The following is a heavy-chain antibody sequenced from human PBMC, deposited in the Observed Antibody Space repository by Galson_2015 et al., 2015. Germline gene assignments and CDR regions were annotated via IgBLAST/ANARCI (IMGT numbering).Heavy chain of an antibody. Sequence: SLRLSCAPSGFTFGNSAMAWVRQAPGKGLEWVAAIGGSGSKTHYSDSAQGRSIVSRDSSKKTLFLQMNGLRVDDTAMYFCARGRGSVWSMGDWLDPWGQGTLVIVSS. CDR1: GFTFGNSA. V-gene: IGHV3-23*01. CDR3: ARGRGSVWSMGDWLDP. J-gene: IGHJ5*02. CDR2: IGGSGSKT. D-gene: IGHD3-16*01.